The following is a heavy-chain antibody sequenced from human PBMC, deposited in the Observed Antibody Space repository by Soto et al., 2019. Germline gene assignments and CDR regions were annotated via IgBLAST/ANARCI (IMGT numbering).Heavy chain of an antibody. Sequence: SEPLFRTXAVSGCSIISGYYWGWLRQPPGKGLEWIGSIYHGQRSYYNPSLNSRVTLSIDMSNHHASLIVTSVTAADTAVYYCARVGPWVPYYYDSSPYTFENWFDPWGQGPLVTVAS. D-gene: IGHD3-22*01. CDR3: ARVGPWVPYYYDSSPYTFENWFDP. V-gene: IGHV4-38-2*01. J-gene: IGHJ5*02. CDR1: GCSIISGYY. CDR2: IYHGQRS.